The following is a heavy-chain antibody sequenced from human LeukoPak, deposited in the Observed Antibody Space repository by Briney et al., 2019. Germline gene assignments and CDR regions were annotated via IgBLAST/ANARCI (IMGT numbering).Heavy chain of an antibody. Sequence: PSETLSLTCNVSGGSISSYYWSWIRQPPGEGLEWIGYIYYSGSTNYNPSLKSRVTISVDTSKNQFSLKLSSVTAADTAVYYCASYGSGTWGYFQHWGQGTLVTVSS. CDR3: ASYGSGTWGYFQH. D-gene: IGHD3-10*01. CDR2: IYYSGST. J-gene: IGHJ1*01. V-gene: IGHV4-59*08. CDR1: GGSISSYY.